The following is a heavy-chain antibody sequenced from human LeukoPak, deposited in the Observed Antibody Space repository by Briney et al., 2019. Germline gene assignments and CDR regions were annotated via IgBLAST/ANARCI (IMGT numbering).Heavy chain of an antibody. CDR2: LDAEDEKI. Sequence: ASVNVSCTVIGSTLTKLPMHWVRQAPGKGLEWMGGLDAEDEKIIYAPKLQGSVTMTEDTSTDTAYMELDSLRSDDTAVYYCTTDVDGGFNFDVWGQGTLVTVSS. D-gene: IGHD3-9*01. CDR3: TTDVDGGFNFDV. V-gene: IGHV1-24*01. J-gene: IGHJ4*02. CDR1: GSTLTKLP.